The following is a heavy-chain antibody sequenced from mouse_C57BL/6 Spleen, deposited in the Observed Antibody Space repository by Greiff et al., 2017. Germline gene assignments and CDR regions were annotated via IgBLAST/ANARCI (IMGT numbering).Heavy chain of an antibody. V-gene: IGHV1-53*01. CDR1: GYTFTSYW. Sequence: QVQLQQPGTELVKPGASVKLSCKASGYTFTSYWMHWVQQRPGQGLEWMGNINPSNGGTNYNEKFKSRATLTVDKTSSTAYMQLSSLTSEDSAVYYCASDRYYVRWFAYWGQGTLVTVSA. CDR3: ASDRYYVRWFAY. J-gene: IGHJ3*01. CDR2: INPSNGGT. D-gene: IGHD2-3*01.